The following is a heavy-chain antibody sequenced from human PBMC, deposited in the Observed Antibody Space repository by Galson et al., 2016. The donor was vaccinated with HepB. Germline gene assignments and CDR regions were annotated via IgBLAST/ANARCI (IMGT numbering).Heavy chain of an antibody. V-gene: IGHV4-59*01. CDR2: IHHSGST. CDR3: ARDNLYYNSDSWEDVFDI. Sequence: SETLSLTCTVSGGSISHYYWSWIRQPPGKGLEWNGYIHHSGSTNSNPSLKSRVPISVDASRNQASLKLGSVTAADTAVYYCARDNLYYNSDSWEDVFDIWGQGTKVIVSS. D-gene: IGHD3-10*01. J-gene: IGHJ3*02. CDR1: GGSISHYY.